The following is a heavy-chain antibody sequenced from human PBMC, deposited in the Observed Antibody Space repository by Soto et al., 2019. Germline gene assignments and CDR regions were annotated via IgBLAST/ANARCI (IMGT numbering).Heavy chain of an antibody. Sequence: GSLRLSCAASEFTFSSYTMNWVRQAPGRGLEWVSSIGTSSSYIYYADSVKGRFTISRDNAKNSLFLQMNSLRADDTAVYYCARDSVRDYLYYYYGMDVWGQGTTVTISS. J-gene: IGHJ6*02. CDR2: IGTSSSYI. V-gene: IGHV3-21*01. D-gene: IGHD4-17*01. CDR3: ARDSVRDYLYYYYGMDV. CDR1: EFTFSSYT.